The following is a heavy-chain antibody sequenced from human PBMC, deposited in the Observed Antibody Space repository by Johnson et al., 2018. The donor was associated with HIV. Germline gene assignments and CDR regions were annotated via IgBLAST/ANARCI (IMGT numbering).Heavy chain of an antibody. CDR2: ISYAGSNK. D-gene: IGHD6-6*01. CDR1: GFTFSSYA. Sequence: VQLLESGGGVVQPGRSLRLSCAASGFTFSSYAMHWVRQAPGKGLEWVAVISYAGSNKYYADSVKGRFTISRANSKNTLYLQMNSLRAEDTAVYYCARDPLTAARWGPMNGGAFDIWGQGTMVTVSS. J-gene: IGHJ3*02. CDR3: ARDPLTAARWGPMNGGAFDI. V-gene: IGHV3-30-3*01.